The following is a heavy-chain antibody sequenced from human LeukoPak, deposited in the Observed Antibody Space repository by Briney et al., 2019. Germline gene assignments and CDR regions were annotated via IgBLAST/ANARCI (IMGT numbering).Heavy chain of an antibody. CDR2: IYTTGGT. Sequence: PGGSLRLSCAASGFTLSSHSMKWVRQAPGKGLKWVSFIYTTGGTHNSDSVKGRFTISRDSSKNTLYLQMNSLRAEDTAVYYCARRAGDYSHPYDYWGQGTLVTVSS. V-gene: IGHV3-53*01. J-gene: IGHJ4*02. CDR3: ARRAGDYSHPYDY. D-gene: IGHD3-22*01. CDR1: GFTLSSHS.